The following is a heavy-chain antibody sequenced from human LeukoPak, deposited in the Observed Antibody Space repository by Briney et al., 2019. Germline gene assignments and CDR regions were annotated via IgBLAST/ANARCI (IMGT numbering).Heavy chain of an antibody. CDR3: AKDYSAVAGLSDY. V-gene: IGHV3-74*01. CDR2: INTDGSST. CDR1: GFTFSSYW. J-gene: IGHJ4*02. D-gene: IGHD6-19*01. Sequence: GGSLRLSCVASGFTFSSYWMYWVRQAPGKGLVWVSRINTDGSSTNYADSVKGRFTISRDNAKNTLYLQMNSLRAEDTAVYYCAKDYSAVAGLSDYWGQGTLVTVSS.